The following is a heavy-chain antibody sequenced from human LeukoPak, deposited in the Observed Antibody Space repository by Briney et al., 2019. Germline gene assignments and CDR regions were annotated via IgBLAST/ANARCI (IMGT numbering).Heavy chain of an antibody. Sequence: SETLSLTCTVSGGSISSSSYYWGWIRQPPWKGLEWIGSIYYSGSTYYNPSLKSRVTISVDTSKNQFSLKLSSVTAADTAVYYCARDLPIAVAPSGANNWFDPWGQGTLVTVSS. CDR1: GGSISSSSYY. CDR2: IYYSGST. V-gene: IGHV4-39*02. D-gene: IGHD6-19*01. J-gene: IGHJ5*02. CDR3: ARDLPIAVAPSGANNWFDP.